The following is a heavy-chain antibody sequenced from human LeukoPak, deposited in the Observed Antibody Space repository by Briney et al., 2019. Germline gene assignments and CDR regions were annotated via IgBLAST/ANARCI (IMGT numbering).Heavy chain of an antibody. V-gene: IGHV1-69*01. CDR3: ARDLPGGQLLYPQGVAYYYYGMDV. J-gene: IGHJ6*04. CDR1: GGTFRSYA. CDR2: IIPIFGTA. D-gene: IGHD2-2*02. Sequence: SVKVSCKASGGTFRSYAISWVRQAPGQGLEWMGGIIPIFGTANYAQKFQGRVTITADESTSTAYMELSSLRSEDTAVYYCARDLPGGQLLYPQGVAYYYYGMDVWGKGTTVTVSS.